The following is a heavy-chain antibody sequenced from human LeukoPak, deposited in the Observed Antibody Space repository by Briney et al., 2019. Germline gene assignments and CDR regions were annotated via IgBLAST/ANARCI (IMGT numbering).Heavy chain of an antibody. J-gene: IGHJ4*02. V-gene: IGHV3-49*04. CDR1: GFTFGDYA. CDR3: TRVTYYYDNSGYFHFDS. Sequence: GGSLRLSCTTSGFTFGDYAMSWVRRAPGKGLEWVSFIRRKAHGGTTEYAASVKGRFSSSRDDSKSIAYLQMNSLKTEDTAVYFCTRVTYYYDNSGYFHFDSWGQGSLVTVSS. D-gene: IGHD3-22*01. CDR2: IRRKAHGGTT.